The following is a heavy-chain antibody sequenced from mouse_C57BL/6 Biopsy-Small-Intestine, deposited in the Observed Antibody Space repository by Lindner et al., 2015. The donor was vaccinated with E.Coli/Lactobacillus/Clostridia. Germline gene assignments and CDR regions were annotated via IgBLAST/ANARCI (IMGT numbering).Heavy chain of an antibody. D-gene: IGHD1-1*01. CDR2: ISDGGSYT. CDR1: GFTFSSYA. CDR3: ARGVLRDWYFDV. V-gene: IGHV5-4*01. J-gene: IGHJ1*03. Sequence: EVQLQESGGGLVKPGGSLKLSCAASGFTFSSYAMSWVRQTPEKRLEWVATISDGGSYTYYPDNVKGRFTISRDNAKNNLYLQMSHLKSEDTAMYYCARGVLRDWYFDVWGTGTTVTVSS.